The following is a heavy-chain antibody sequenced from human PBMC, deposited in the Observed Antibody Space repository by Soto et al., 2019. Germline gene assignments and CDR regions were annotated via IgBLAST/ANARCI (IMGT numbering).Heavy chain of an antibody. V-gene: IGHV4-59*01. D-gene: IGHD3-22*01. CDR1: GGSIGSYY. CDR3: ARATYYYDRSGYLYYFDY. J-gene: IGHJ4*02. Sequence: SETLSLTCTVSGGSIGSYYWSWIRQPPGKGLELIGYIYYTGSTTYNPSLESRVTISVDTSKNQFSLKLSSVTAADTAVYYCARATYYYDRSGYLYYFDYWGQGTLVTVSS. CDR2: IYYTGST.